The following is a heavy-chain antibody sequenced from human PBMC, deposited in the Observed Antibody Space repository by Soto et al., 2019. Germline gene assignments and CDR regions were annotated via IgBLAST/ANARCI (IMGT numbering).Heavy chain of an antibody. Sequence: SETLSLTCTVSGGSFKSGSYSWSWIRQPPGKGLEWIWYVYHTGRTSYNPSLKSRVSISMDTSKNQFSLNLDSVTAADTAVYFCARDVAYFDSWGQGTLVTVSS. J-gene: IGHJ4*02. V-gene: IGHV4-61*01. CDR3: ARDVAYFDS. CDR1: GGSFKSGSYS. CDR2: VYHTGRT.